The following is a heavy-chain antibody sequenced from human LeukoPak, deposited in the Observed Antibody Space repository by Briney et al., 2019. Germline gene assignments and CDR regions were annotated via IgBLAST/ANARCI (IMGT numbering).Heavy chain of an antibody. CDR2: ISYGGSNK. Sequence: GGSLRLSCAASGFTFSSYAMHWVRQAPGKGLEWVAVISYGGSNKYYADSVKGRFTISRDNSKNTLYLQMNSLRAEDTAVYYCAREEYCSSTSCPGTYAGGTPDYWGQGTLVTVSS. CDR3: AREEYCSSTSCPGTYAGGTPDY. CDR1: GFTFSSYA. J-gene: IGHJ4*02. V-gene: IGHV3-30-3*01. D-gene: IGHD2-2*01.